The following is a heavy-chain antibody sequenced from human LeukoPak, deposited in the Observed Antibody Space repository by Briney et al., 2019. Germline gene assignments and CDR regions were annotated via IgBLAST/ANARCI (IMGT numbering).Heavy chain of an antibody. D-gene: IGHD6-19*01. CDR3: VGGGGWLPDF. Sequence: GGSLRLSWAASGFIFSTHWMNWVRQAPVKGLEWVAIIKGDGTETLYADSVKGRFTISRDNTKSSLYLQINSLRAEDTAVYYCVGGGGWLPDFWGQGVLVTVSS. CDR2: IKGDGTET. V-gene: IGHV3-7*01. J-gene: IGHJ4*02. CDR1: GFIFSTHW.